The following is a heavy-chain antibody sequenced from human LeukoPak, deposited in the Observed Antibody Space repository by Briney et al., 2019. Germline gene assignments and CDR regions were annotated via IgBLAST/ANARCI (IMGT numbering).Heavy chain of an antibody. D-gene: IGHD3-3*01. V-gene: IGHV3-49*04. Sequence: PGGSLRLFCTASGFTFGDYAMSWVRQAPGKGLEWVGFIRSKAYGGTTEYAASVKGRFTISRDDSKSIAYLQMNSLKTEDTAVYYCTRNEAKYYDFWSGYSSGPFDYWGQGTLVTVSS. CDR2: IRSKAYGGTT. CDR3: TRNEAKYYDFWSGYSSGPFDY. J-gene: IGHJ4*02. CDR1: GFTFGDYA.